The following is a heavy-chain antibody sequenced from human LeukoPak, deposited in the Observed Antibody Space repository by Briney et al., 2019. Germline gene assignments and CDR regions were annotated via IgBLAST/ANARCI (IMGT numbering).Heavy chain of an antibody. Sequence: PGGSLRLSCAASGFTFSSYSMNWVRQAPGKGLEWVSSISSSSSYIYYADSVKGRFTISRDNAKNPLYLQMNSLRAEDTAVYYCARGAGGGNYHDAFDIWGQGTMVTVSS. V-gene: IGHV3-21*01. D-gene: IGHD1-26*01. CDR3: ARGAGGGNYHDAFDI. J-gene: IGHJ3*02. CDR1: GFTFSSYS. CDR2: ISSSSSYI.